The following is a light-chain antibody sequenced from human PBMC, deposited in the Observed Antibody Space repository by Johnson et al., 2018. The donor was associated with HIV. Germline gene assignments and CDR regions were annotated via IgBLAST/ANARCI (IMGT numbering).Light chain of an antibody. CDR3: GTWDSSLSAEV. CDR1: SSNIGNNY. J-gene: IGLJ1*01. CDR2: DNH. Sequence: QSVLTQPPSVSAAPGQKVTISCSGSSSNIGNNYVSWYQQLPGTAPKLLIYDNHKRPSGIPDRVSGSKSGTSATLGITGLQTGDEADYYCGTWDSSLSAEVFGTGTKVTVL. V-gene: IGLV1-51*01.